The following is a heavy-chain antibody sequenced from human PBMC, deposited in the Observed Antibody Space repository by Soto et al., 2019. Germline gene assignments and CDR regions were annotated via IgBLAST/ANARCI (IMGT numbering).Heavy chain of an antibody. D-gene: IGHD2-2*03. CDR1: GGSISSGDYY. J-gene: IGHJ4*02. CDR2: IYYSGST. V-gene: IGHV4-30-4*01. Sequence: SETLSLTCTVSGGSISSGDYYWSWIRQPPGKGLEWIGYIYYSGSTYYNPSLKSRVTISVDTSKNQFSLKLSSVTAADTAVYYCARVFYTGYVDYWGQGTLVNVSS. CDR3: ARVFYTGYVDY.